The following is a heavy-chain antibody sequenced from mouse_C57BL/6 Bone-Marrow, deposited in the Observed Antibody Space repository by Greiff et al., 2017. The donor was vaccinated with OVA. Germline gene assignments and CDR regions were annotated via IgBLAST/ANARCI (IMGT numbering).Heavy chain of an antibody. Sequence: QVQLKQPGAELVKPGASVKLSCKASGYTFTSYWMHWVKQRPGRGLEWIGRIDPNSGGTKYNEKFKSKATLTVDKPSSTAYMQLSSLTSEDAEVYYCARSGGAQYYAMDYWGQGTSVTVSS. CDR3: ARSGGAQYYAMDY. J-gene: IGHJ4*01. D-gene: IGHD3-2*02. CDR2: IDPNSGGT. V-gene: IGHV1-72*01. CDR1: GYTFTSYW.